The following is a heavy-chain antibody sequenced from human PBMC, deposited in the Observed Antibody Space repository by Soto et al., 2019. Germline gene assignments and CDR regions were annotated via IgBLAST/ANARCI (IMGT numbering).Heavy chain of an antibody. CDR1: GSTVTSDW. V-gene: IGHV5-10-1*01. CDR2: IDASNSFT. CDR3: ARHTGFGPIPFDY. Sequence: PRESLKITCKVFGSTVTSDWITWVRQMPGKGLEWMGSIDASNSFTDYNPSFEGHVILSVDWTGRTAYLHWSGLKASGSAVYYCARHTGFGPIPFDYGGEGAPVTV. J-gene: IGHJ4*02. D-gene: IGHD3-16*01.